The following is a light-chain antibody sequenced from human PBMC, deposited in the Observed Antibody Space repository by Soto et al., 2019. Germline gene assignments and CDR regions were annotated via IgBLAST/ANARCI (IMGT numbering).Light chain of an antibody. J-gene: IGLJ2*01. CDR3: CSYAGSSTFVV. CDR1: SRDVGSYNL. Sequence: QSALTQPASVSGSPGQSITISCTGTSRDVGSYNLVSWYQQHPGKAPKLMIYEGSKRPSGVSNRFSGSKSGNTASLTISGLQGEDEADYYCCSYAGSSTFVVFGGGTKLTVL. V-gene: IGLV2-23*01. CDR2: EGS.